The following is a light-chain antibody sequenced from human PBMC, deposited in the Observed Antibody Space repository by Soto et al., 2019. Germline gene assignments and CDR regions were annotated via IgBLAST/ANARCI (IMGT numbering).Light chain of an antibody. CDR2: GNS. Sequence: QSVLTQPPSVSGAPGQRVTISCTGSSFNIGAHYDVHWYQQLPGTAPKLLIYGNSNRPSGVPDRFSGSKSGTSASLAITGLQAEDEADYYCQSYDNSLSVYVFGTGTKVTAL. V-gene: IGLV1-40*01. CDR3: QSYDNSLSVYV. J-gene: IGLJ1*01. CDR1: SFNIGAHYD.